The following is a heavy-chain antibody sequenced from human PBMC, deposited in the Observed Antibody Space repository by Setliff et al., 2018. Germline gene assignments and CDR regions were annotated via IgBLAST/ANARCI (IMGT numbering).Heavy chain of an antibody. V-gene: IGHV1-69*05. D-gene: IGHD5-18*01. CDR3: AREGVDTRSSTDYRYYMDV. CDR1: GDSFNNYA. CDR2: IIPMFGTP. Sequence: SVKVSCKASGDSFNNYAISWVRQAPGQGLEWMGGIIPMFGTPAYAQKFHGRVTIITDESTSTAYMELSSLTSDDTAVYYCAREGVDTRSSTDYRYYMDVWGQGTTVTVSS. J-gene: IGHJ6*03.